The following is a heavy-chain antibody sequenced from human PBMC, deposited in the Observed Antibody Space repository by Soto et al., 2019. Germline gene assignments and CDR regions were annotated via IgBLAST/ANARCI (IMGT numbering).Heavy chain of an antibody. Sequence: SETLSLTCTVSGGSISSSSYYWGWIRQPPGKGLEWIGSVHYSGGSYYNASLKSRVTMSVDTSMSQVSLKLSSVTAADTAVYYCATSYHYKKFPYDCWGQGTLVTVSS. J-gene: IGHJ4*02. CDR2: VHYSGGS. CDR3: ATSYHYKKFPYDC. D-gene: IGHD5-12*01. CDR1: GGSISSSSYY. V-gene: IGHV4-39*07.